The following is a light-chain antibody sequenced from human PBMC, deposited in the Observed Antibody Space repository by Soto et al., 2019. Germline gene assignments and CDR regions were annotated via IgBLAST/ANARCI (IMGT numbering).Light chain of an antibody. CDR2: EVT. CDR3: SSFADSPAV. V-gene: IGLV2-8*01. CDR1: TSDIGTYNY. Sequence: QSVLTQPPSASAPLGQSVTISCTGTTSDIGTYNYVSWYQHHPGKAPKLIIYEVTKRPSGVPDRFSGSESGNTASLTVSGLHAEDEADYYCSSFADSPAVFGGGTKVTVL. J-gene: IGLJ2*01.